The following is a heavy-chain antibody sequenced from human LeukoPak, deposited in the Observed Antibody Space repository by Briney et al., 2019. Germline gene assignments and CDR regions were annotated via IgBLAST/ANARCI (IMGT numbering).Heavy chain of an antibody. J-gene: IGHJ4*02. CDR1: GGSFSGYY. Sequence: SETLSLTCAVYGGSFSGYYWSWIRQPPGKRLEWIGEINHSGSTNYNPSLKSRVTISVDTSKNQFSLKLSSVTAADTAVYYCARAGVRGSYRPFDYWGQGTLVTVSS. CDR3: ARAGVRGSYRPFDY. V-gene: IGHV4-34*01. CDR2: INHSGST. D-gene: IGHD3-16*02.